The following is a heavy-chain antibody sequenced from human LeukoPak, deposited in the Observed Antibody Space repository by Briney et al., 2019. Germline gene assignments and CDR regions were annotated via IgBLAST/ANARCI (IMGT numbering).Heavy chain of an antibody. V-gene: IGHV4-4*07. CDR3: ATLNTDGWYFDN. J-gene: IGHJ4*02. CDR1: GGSISNYY. D-gene: IGHD5-24*01. CDR2: IYTSGST. Sequence: SETLSLTCSVSGGSISNYYWSWIRQPAGKGLEWIGRIYTSGSTNYNPSLKSRVAMSVDTPKNQFSLKLGSVTAADAAVYYCATLNTDGWYFDNWGQGTLVTVSS.